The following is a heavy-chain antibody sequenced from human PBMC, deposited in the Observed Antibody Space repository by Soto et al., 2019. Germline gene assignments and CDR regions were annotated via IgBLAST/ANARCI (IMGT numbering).Heavy chain of an antibody. CDR1: GYTFTSYD. V-gene: IGHV1-8*01. Sequence: AXVKVSCKASGYTFTSYDINWVRQATGQGLEWMGWMNPNSGNTGYAQKFQGRVTMTRDTSISTAYMELNSLRSDDTAIYYCARSQGNNSAFHDYGGQGTLVXFSP. CDR3: ARSQGNNSAFHDY. J-gene: IGHJ4*02. CDR2: MNPNSGNT. D-gene: IGHD1-20*01.